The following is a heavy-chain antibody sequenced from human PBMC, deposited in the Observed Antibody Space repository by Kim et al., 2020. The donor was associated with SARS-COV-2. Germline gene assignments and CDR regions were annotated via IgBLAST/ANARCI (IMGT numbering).Heavy chain of an antibody. J-gene: IGHJ4*02. CDR3: AKVVPAAMGLDY. V-gene: IGHV3-23*01. D-gene: IGHD2-2*01. Sequence: YADSVKGRFTIARDNSKNTLYLQMNSLRAEDTAVYYCAKVVPAAMGLDYWGQGTLVTVSS.